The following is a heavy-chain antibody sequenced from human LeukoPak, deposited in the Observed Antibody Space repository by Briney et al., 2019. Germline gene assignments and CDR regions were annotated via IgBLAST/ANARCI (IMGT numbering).Heavy chain of an antibody. J-gene: IGHJ4*02. CDR2: IVGSGDRT. D-gene: IGHD2-2*01. Sequence: GGSLRLSCAASGFTFSRYAMTWVRQAPGKGLEWASAIVGSGDRTYYADSMKGRFTISRDNSKNSLYLHMNTLRAEDTAVYHCAKGSSASRPYYFDYWGQGTLVTVSS. CDR1: GFTFSRYA. V-gene: IGHV3-23*01. CDR3: AKGSSASRPYYFDY.